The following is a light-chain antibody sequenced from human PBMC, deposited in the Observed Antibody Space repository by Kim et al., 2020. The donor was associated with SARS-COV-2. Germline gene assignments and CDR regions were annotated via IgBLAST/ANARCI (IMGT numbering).Light chain of an antibody. CDR2: DAS. Sequence: EIVLTQSPATLSLSPGERATLSCRASQSVSSYLAWYQQKPGQPPRLLIYDASNRATDIPARFSGSGSGTDFTLTISSLEPEDSAVYYCQQRNHWPAFGGGTKVDIK. J-gene: IGKJ4*01. CDR1: QSVSSY. CDR3: QQRNHWPA. V-gene: IGKV3-11*01.